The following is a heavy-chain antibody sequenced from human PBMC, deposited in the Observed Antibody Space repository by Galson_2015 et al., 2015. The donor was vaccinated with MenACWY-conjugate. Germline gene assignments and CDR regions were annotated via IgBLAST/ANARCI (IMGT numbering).Heavy chain of an antibody. D-gene: IGHD3-3*01. J-gene: IGHJ4*02. CDR1: EYSFSRFW. CDR2: IYPPDSDT. CDR3: AVAIYDFWSGYSFDY. V-gene: IGHV5-51*01. Sequence: QSGAEVKQPGESLKISCKGSEYSFSRFWIGWVRQMPGKGLEWMGLIYPPDSDTRYSPSFQGQVTMSADKSITTAYLQWSSLKASDTAIYYCAVAIYDFWSGYSFDYWGQGTLVTVSS.